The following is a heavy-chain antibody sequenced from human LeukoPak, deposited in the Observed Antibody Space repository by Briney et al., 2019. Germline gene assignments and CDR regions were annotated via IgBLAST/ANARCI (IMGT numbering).Heavy chain of an antibody. Sequence: PGGSLRLSCAASGFTVSSNYMSWVRQAPGKGLEWVSVIYSGGSTYYADSVKGRFTISRDNSKNTLYLQMNSLRAEDTAVYYCARARYGAAFDIWGQGTMVTVSS. CDR2: IYSGGST. V-gene: IGHV3-66*01. CDR1: GFTVSSNY. J-gene: IGHJ3*02. CDR3: ARARYGAAFDI. D-gene: IGHD4-17*01.